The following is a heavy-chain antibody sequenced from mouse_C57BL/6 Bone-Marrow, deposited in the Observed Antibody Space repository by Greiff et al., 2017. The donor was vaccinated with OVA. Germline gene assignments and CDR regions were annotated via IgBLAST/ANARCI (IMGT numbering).Heavy chain of an antibody. D-gene: IGHD1-1*01. CDR3: AITVVADYYAMDY. CDR1: GFNIKNTY. Sequence: VQLQQSVAELVRPGASVKLSCTASGFNIKNTYMHWVKQRPEQGLEWIGRIDPANGNTKYAPKFQGKATITADTSSNTAYLQLSSLTSEDTAIYDCAITVVADYYAMDYWGQGTSVTVSS. V-gene: IGHV14-3*01. J-gene: IGHJ4*01. CDR2: IDPANGNT.